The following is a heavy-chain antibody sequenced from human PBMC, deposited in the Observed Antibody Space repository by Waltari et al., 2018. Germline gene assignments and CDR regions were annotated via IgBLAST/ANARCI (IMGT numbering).Heavy chain of an antibody. V-gene: IGHV3-30*18. CDR2: VASDGGTK. CDR1: GFTFSSHG. CDR3: ANEGAAAARFAFDI. J-gene: IGHJ3*02. Sequence: QVHLVESGGGVVQPGRSLRLSCAASGFTFSSHGMHWVRQAPGKGWEWWTVVASDGGTKYYANTVKGRFTIARDNSKNTLYLQMNSLRLEDTAVYYCANEGAAAARFAFDIWGQGTTVIVSS. D-gene: IGHD6-13*01.